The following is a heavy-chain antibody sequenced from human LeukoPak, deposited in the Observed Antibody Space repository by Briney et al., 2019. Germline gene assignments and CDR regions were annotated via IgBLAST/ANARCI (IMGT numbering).Heavy chain of an antibody. CDR2: IYCSGST. J-gene: IGHJ4*02. CDR3: ARRVSSWSTIDY. Sequence: SETLSLTCTVSGDSVSSYFWSWIRQPPGKGLEWIGHIYCSGSTNYNPSLKSRVTMSVDTSKNQFSLKLNSVTAADTAVYYCARRVSSWSTIDYWGQGTLVTVAS. V-gene: IGHV4-59*08. CDR1: GDSVSSYF. D-gene: IGHD6-13*01.